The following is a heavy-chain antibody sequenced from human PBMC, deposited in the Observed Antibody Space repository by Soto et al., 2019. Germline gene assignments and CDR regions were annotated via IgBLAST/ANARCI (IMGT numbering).Heavy chain of an antibody. CDR1: GYTFTSYA. CDR2: VNAGNGYT. CDR3: ARPLYADYFDY. D-gene: IGHD4-17*01. J-gene: IGHJ4*02. Sequence: QVQLVQSGAEVKKPGASVKVSCKASGYTFTSYALHWVRQAPGQRLEWMGWVNAGNGYTKYSQNFQGRVTITRDTSATKSYMELSGLRSEDTAVYYCARPLYADYFDYWGQGTLVTVSS. V-gene: IGHV1-3*01.